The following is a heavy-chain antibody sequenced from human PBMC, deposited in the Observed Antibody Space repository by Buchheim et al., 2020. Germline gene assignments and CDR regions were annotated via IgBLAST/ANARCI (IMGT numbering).Heavy chain of an antibody. CDR2: ISYDGSKK. D-gene: IGHD3-10*01. V-gene: IGHV3-30*04. J-gene: IGHJ6*02. Sequence: QVQLVESGGGVVQPGGSLRLSCAASEFAFSSYVMHWVRQAPGKGLEWVSMISYDGSKKYYADSVKGRFTIPRDNSRTPPYLQVDSLRTEDTALYYCARDYYGSASYNTGMVVWGQGTT. CDR3: ARDYYGSASYNTGMVV. CDR1: EFAFSSYV.